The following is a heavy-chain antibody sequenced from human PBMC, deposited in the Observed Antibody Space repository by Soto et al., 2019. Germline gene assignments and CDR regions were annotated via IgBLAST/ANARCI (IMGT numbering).Heavy chain of an antibody. V-gene: IGHV3-74*01. CDR2: MNTDGSRT. Sequence: EVQLVESGGGLVQPGGSLRLSCAASGFTFSIYWMHWVRQVPGKGLVWVSRMNTDGSRTSYADSARGRFTISRDDAKRTLYLHLNTLRAEDTAVYYCARGDGAQYDGHGYLGRHCGPGALVTVS. CDR1: GFTFSIYW. J-gene: IGHJ4*02. D-gene: IGHD5-18*01. CDR3: ARGDGAQYDGHGYLGRH.